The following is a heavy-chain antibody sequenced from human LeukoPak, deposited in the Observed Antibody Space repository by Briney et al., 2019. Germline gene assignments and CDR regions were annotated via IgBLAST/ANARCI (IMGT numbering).Heavy chain of an antibody. J-gene: IGHJ3*02. Sequence: GGSLRLSCAAPGFTFSSYSMNWVRQAPGKGLEWVSSISSSSSYIYYADSVKGRFTISRDNAKNSLYLQMNSLRAEDTAVYYCARGRTGIAAASKRADDAFDIWGQGTMVTVSS. CDR2: ISSSSSYI. V-gene: IGHV3-21*01. CDR1: GFTFSSYS. D-gene: IGHD6-13*01. CDR3: ARGRTGIAAASKRADDAFDI.